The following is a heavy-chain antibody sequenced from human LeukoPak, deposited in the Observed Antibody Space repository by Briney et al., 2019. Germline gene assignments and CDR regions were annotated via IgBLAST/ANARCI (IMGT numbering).Heavy chain of an antibody. CDR1: GFTFSSYS. V-gene: IGHV3-48*01. J-gene: IGHJ3*02. CDR2: ISSSSSTI. CDR3: AKPRGTMVRGVISAFDI. Sequence: GGSLRLSCAASGFTFSSYSMNWVRQAPGKGLEWVSYISSSSSTIYYADSVKGRFTISRDNAKNSLYLQMNSLRAEDTAVYYCAKPRGTMVRGVISAFDIWGQGTMVTVSS. D-gene: IGHD3-10*01.